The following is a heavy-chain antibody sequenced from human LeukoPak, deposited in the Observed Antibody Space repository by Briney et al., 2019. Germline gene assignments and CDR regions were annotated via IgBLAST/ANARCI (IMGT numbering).Heavy chain of an antibody. CDR1: GFTFSSYW. CDR2: INSDGSST. Sequence: GGSLRLSCAASGFTFSSYWMHWVRQAPGKGLVWVSRINSDGSSTSYADSVKGRFTISRYNAKNTLYLQMNSLRAEDTAVYYCARGKYYYDSSGVDAFAISGQGTMVTVSS. J-gene: IGHJ3*02. CDR3: ARGKYYYDSSGVDAFAI. V-gene: IGHV3-74*01. D-gene: IGHD3-22*01.